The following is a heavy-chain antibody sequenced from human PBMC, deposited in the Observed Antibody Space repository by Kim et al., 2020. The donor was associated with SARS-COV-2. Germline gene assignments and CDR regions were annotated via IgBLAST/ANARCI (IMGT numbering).Heavy chain of an antibody. CDR1: GYSFTSYL. CDR2: IDPSDSYT. Sequence: GESLKISCKGSGYSFTSYLISWVRQMPGKGLEWMGRIDPSDSYTNYSPSFQGHVTILADKSISTAYLQWSSLKASDTAMYYCARHRGIPYGMDVWGQGTTVTVSS. J-gene: IGHJ6*02. D-gene: IGHD2-21*01. CDR3: ARHRGIPYGMDV. V-gene: IGHV5-10-1*01.